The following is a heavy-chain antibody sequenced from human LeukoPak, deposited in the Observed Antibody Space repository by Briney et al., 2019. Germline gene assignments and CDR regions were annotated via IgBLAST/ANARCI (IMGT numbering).Heavy chain of an antibody. V-gene: IGHV4-61*01. CDR2: IYYSGST. CDR3: AREGPAASFDAFDI. CDR1: GGSISSGSYY. D-gene: IGHD2-2*01. Sequence: PSETLSLTCTVSGGSISSGSYYWSWIRQPPGKGLEWIGYIYYSGSTNYNPSLKSRVTISADTSKNQFSLKLSSVTAADTAVYYCAREGPAASFDAFDIWGQGTMVTVSS. J-gene: IGHJ3*02.